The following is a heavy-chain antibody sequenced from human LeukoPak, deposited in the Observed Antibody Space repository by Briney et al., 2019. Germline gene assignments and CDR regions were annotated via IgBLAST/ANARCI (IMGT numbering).Heavy chain of an antibody. Sequence: GGSLRLSCAASGFTFTSYSMNWVRQAPGKGLEWVSTISGGGGSTYYADSVKGRFTISRDNSKNTLYLQVNSLRAEDTAVYYCVKDTARVPGDYWGRGTLVTVSS. D-gene: IGHD5-18*01. CDR1: GFTFTSYS. V-gene: IGHV3-23*01. CDR3: VKDTARVPGDY. J-gene: IGHJ4*02. CDR2: ISGGGGST.